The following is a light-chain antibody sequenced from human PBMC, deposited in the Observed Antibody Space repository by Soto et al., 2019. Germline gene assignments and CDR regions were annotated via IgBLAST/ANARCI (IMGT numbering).Light chain of an antibody. Sequence: QVSSLSGSAGQSITISCTGTSGDLGSYNRVSWYQQHPGKAPKLIIYEVTDRPSGVSNRFSGSKSGNTASLTISGLQAEDEAEYYCSSYTNINTRACVFGTGTKVTVL. CDR1: SGDLGSYNR. CDR2: EVT. J-gene: IGLJ1*01. V-gene: IGLV2-14*01. CDR3: SSYTNINTRACV.